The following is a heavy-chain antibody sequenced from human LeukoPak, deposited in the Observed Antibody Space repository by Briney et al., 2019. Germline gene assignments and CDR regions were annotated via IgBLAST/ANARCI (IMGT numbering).Heavy chain of an antibody. CDR1: GLTFSSYA. D-gene: IGHD2-2*01. Sequence: GGSLRLSCAASGLTFSSYAMHWVRQAPGKGLEWVSVISYDGSNKDYADSVKGRFTISRDNSRNTLSLQMNSLRPEDTAVYYCARVTVVPAAKERYYYYYGMDVWGQGTTVTVS. CDR3: ARVTVVPAAKERYYYYYGMDV. J-gene: IGHJ6*02. V-gene: IGHV3-30*03. CDR2: ISYDGSNK.